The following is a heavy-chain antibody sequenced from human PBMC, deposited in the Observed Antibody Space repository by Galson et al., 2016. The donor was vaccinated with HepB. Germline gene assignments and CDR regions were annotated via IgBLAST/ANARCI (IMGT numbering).Heavy chain of an antibody. V-gene: IGHV3-30*18. D-gene: IGHD2-15*01. CDR2: ISYDGTRA. J-gene: IGHJ4*02. CDR1: GFTFSSYA. CDR3: AKDRDGYCSGVSCYSGSDF. Sequence: SLRLSCAASGFTFSSYAMHWVRQAPGKGLQWLAVISYDGTRAKYADSLEGRIRISKDHSRNTLFLHMSGLRPEDTALYYCAKDRDGYCSGVSCYSGSDFWGRGTLVTVSS.